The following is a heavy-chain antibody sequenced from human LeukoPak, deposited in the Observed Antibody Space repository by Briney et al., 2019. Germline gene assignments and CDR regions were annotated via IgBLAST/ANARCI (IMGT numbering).Heavy chain of an antibody. D-gene: IGHD1-1*01. Sequence: SVKVSCKASGGTFSSYAISWVRQAPGQGLEWMGRIIPILGIANYAQKFQGRVTITADKSTSTAYMELSSLRSEDTAVYYCAREPSRNWNDFLARFETYGMDVWGQGITVTVSS. V-gene: IGHV1-69*04. CDR1: GGTFSSYA. J-gene: IGHJ6*02. CDR3: AREPSRNWNDFLARFETYGMDV. CDR2: IIPILGIA.